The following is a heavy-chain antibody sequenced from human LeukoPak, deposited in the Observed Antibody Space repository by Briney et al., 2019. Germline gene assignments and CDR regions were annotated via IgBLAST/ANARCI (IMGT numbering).Heavy chain of an antibody. CDR1: GYTFTSYG. CDR3: AGELRFLEWLLDGAFDI. J-gene: IGHJ3*02. V-gene: IGHV1-18*01. D-gene: IGHD3-3*01. Sequence: ASVKVSCKASGYTFTSYGISWVRQAPGQGLEWMGWISAYNGNTNYAQKLQGRVTMTTDTSTSTAYMELRSLRSEDTAVYYCAGELRFLEWLLDGAFDIWGQGTMVTVSS. CDR2: ISAYNGNT.